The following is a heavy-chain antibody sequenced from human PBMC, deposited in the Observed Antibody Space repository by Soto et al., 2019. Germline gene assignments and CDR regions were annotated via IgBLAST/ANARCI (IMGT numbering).Heavy chain of an antibody. D-gene: IGHD5-18*01. CDR2: IIPIFGTA. V-gene: IGHV1-69*13. CDR1: GGTFSSYA. CDR3: ARDSKDTAMVTLVYYYGMDV. J-gene: IGHJ6*02. Sequence: SVKVSCKASGGTFSSYAISWVRQAPGQGLEWMGGIIPIFGTANYAQKFQGRVTITADESTSTAYMELSSLRSEDTAVYYCARDSKDTAMVTLVYYYGMDVWGQGTTVPVSS.